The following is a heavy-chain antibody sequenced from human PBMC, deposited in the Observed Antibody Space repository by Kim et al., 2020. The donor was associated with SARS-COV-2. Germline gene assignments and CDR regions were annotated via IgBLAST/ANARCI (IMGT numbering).Heavy chain of an antibody. CDR3: ARIFPPHCSSTSCHIWSGYYNGYYFDY. V-gene: IGHV4-34*01. D-gene: IGHD2-2*01. CDR2: INHSGST. CDR1: GGSFSGYY. Sequence: SETLSLTCAVYGGSFSGYYWSWIRQPPGKGLEWIGEINHSGSTNYNPSLKSRVTISVDTSKNQFSLKLSSVTAADTAVYYCARIFPPHCSSTSCHIWSGYYNGYYFDYWGQGTLVTVSS. J-gene: IGHJ4*02.